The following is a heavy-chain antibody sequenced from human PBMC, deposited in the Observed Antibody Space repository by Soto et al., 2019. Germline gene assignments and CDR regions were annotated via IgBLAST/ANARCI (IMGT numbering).Heavy chain of an antibody. J-gene: IGHJ4*02. V-gene: IGHV1-8*01. CDR2: MNPNSGNT. CDR3: ARGSIAVALDY. D-gene: IGHD6-19*01. CDR1: GYTITSYD. Sequence: GASVKVSCADCGYTITSYDINWVRQATGQGLEWMGWMNPNSGNTGYAQKFQGRVTMTRNTSISTAYMELSSLRSEDTAVYYCARGSIAVALDYWGQGTLVTVSS.